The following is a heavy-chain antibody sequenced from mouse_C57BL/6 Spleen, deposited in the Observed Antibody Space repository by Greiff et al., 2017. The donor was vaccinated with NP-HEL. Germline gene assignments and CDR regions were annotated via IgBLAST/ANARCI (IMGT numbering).Heavy chain of an antibody. CDR1: GYTFTSYW. J-gene: IGHJ2*01. V-gene: IGHV1-69*01. CDR3: ARYCSSFDY. CDR2: IDPSDSYT. Sequence: QVQLQQPGAELVMPGASVKLSCKASGYTFTSYWMHWVKQRPGQGLEWIGEIDPSDSYTNYNQKFKGKSTLTVDKSSSTAYMQLSSLTSEDSAVYYCARYCSSFDYWGQGTTLTVSS. D-gene: IGHD1-1*01.